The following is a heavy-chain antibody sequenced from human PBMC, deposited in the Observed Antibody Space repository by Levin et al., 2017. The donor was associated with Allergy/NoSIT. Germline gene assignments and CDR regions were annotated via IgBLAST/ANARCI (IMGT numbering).Heavy chain of an antibody. J-gene: IGHJ4*02. CDR2: ISGSGGST. CDR3: AKDRRPKVIVVVVAATGFDY. D-gene: IGHD2-15*01. V-gene: IGHV3-23*01. Sequence: GGSLRLSCAASGFTFSSYAMSWVRQAPGKGLEWVSTISGSGGSTYYADSVKGRFTISRDNSKNTLYPQMNSLRAEDTAVYYCAKDRRPKVIVVVVAATGFDYWGQGTLVTVSS. CDR1: GFTFSSYA.